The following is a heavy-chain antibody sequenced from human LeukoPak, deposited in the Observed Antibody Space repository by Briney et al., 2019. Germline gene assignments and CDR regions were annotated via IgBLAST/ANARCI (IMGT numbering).Heavy chain of an antibody. V-gene: IGHV3-9*01. D-gene: IGHD4-17*01. CDR2: ISWNSGSI. CDR1: GFTFDDYA. CDR3: AKAFGSVTMDAFDI. J-gene: IGHJ3*02. Sequence: GRSLRLSCAASGFTFDDYAMHWVRQAPGKGLEWVSGISWNSGSIDYADSVKGRFTISRDNAKNSLYLQMNSLRAEDTALYYCAKAFGSVTMDAFDIWGQGTMVTVSS.